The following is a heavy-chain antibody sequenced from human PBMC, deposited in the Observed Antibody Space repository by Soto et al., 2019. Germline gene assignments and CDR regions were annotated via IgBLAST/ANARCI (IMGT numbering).Heavy chain of an antibody. CDR1: GGSISSGGYS. CDR3: ASSMYYHDSSGYFSYGMDV. J-gene: IGHJ6*02. D-gene: IGHD3-22*01. V-gene: IGHV4-30-2*01. Sequence: PSETLSLTCAVSGGSISSGGYSWSWIRQPPGKGLGWIGYIYHSGSTYYNPSLKSRVTISVDRSKNQFSLKLSSVTAADTAVYYCASSMYYHDSSGYFSYGMDVWGQGTTVTVSS. CDR2: IYHSGST.